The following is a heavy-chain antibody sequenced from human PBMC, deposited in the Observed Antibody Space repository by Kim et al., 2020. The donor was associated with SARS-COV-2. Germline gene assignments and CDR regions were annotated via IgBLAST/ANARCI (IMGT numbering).Heavy chain of an antibody. J-gene: IGHJ4*02. CDR2: ISGSGGST. D-gene: IGHD1-26*01. Sequence: GGSLRLSCAASGFTFSSYAMSWVRQAPGKGLEWVSAISGSGGSTYYADSVKGRFTISRDNSKNTLYLQMNSLRAEDTAVYYCAKDWGIVGATTTFDYWGQGTLVTVSS. CDR3: AKDWGIVGATTTFDY. V-gene: IGHV3-23*01. CDR1: GFTFSSYA.